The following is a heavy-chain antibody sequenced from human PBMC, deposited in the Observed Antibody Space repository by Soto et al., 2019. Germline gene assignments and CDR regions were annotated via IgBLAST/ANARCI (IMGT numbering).Heavy chain of an antibody. CDR1: GFTFSSYS. CDR2: ITDSGGRT. J-gene: IGHJ5*02. Sequence: GGSLRLSFAACGFTFSSYSMNWVRQAPGKGLQWVSTITDSGGRTYYADSVKGRFTISRDNSKNTLSLQMNNLRAEDTAIYYCAKDLGSSSPNWFDPWGPGTLVTVSS. CDR3: AKDLGSSSPNWFDP. V-gene: IGHV3-23*01. D-gene: IGHD6-6*01.